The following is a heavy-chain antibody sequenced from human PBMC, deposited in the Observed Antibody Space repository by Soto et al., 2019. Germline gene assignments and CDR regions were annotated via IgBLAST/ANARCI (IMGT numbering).Heavy chain of an antibody. CDR2: ISASGGGT. D-gene: IGHD6-13*01. V-gene: IGHV3-23*01. CDR1: GYTFSNYA. J-gene: IGHJ4*02. Sequence: PWGSMRICCASCGYTFSNYAMVWVRQATGKGLEWVSGISASGGGTHYADSVKGRFTISRDNSKNTLNLQMNSVRAEDTAVYYCAKLAYSSTDYWGQGTLVTVSS. CDR3: AKLAYSSTDY.